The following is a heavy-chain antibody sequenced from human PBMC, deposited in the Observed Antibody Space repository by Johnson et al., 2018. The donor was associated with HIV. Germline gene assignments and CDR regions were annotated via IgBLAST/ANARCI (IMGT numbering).Heavy chain of an antibody. J-gene: IGHJ3*02. D-gene: IGHD1-26*01. Sequence: VQLVESGGGLIQPGGSLRLSCAASGFTVSSNYMSWVRQAPGKGLEWVSVIYSGGSTYYADSVKGRFTISRDNSKNTLYLQMNSLSAEDTAVYYCARDPSPIVGATYAFDIWGQGTMVTVSS. V-gene: IGHV3-53*01. CDR1: GFTVSSNY. CDR3: ARDPSPIVGATYAFDI. CDR2: IYSGGST.